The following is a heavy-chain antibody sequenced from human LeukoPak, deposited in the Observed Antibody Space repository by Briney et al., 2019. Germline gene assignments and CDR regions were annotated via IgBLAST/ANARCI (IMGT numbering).Heavy chain of an antibody. CDR2: IYRGGDT. J-gene: IGHJ5*02. V-gene: IGHV3-66*01. Sequence: GGSLRLSCVASGFTVSTNYMSWVRQALGKGPEWISIIYRGGDTYYADSVKGRFTISRDNSKNTLYLQMNAVSAEDTAVYYCARDKRYCTSGRCWGVQFGPWGQGTLVTVSS. CDR1: GFTVSTNY. D-gene: IGHD2-8*01. CDR3: ARDKRYCTSGRCWGVQFGP.